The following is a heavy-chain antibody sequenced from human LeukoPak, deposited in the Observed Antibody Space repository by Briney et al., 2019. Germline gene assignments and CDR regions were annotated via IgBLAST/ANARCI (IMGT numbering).Heavy chain of an antibody. CDR3: ARRWLYYFDY. V-gene: IGHV3-23*01. CDR1: GFTFSNAW. D-gene: IGHD4-23*01. J-gene: IGHJ4*02. CDR2: ISGSGGST. Sequence: GGSLRLSCAASGFTFSNAWMSWVRQAPGKGLEWVSAISGSGGSTYYADSVKGRFTISRDNSKNTLYLQMNSLRAEDTAVYYCARRWLYYFDYWGQGTLVTVSS.